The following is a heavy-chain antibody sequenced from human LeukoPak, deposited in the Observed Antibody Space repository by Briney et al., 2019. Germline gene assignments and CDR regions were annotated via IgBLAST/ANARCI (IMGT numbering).Heavy chain of an antibody. CDR1: GFTFSSYA. Sequence: SGGSLRLSCAASGFTFSSYAMSWVRQAPGKGLERVSAISGSGGSTYYADSVKGRFTISRDNSKNTLYLQMNSLRAEDTAVYYCAKDGSGDSDNYWGQGTLVTVSS. J-gene: IGHJ4*02. CDR2: ISGSGGST. D-gene: IGHD2-21*02. CDR3: AKDGSGDSDNY. V-gene: IGHV3-23*01.